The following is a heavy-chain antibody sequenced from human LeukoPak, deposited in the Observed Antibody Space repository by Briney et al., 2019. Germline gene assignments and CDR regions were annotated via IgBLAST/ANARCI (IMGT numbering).Heavy chain of an antibody. J-gene: IGHJ4*02. V-gene: IGHV3-7*04. CDR2: IKPDGNDK. CDR1: GFTFSNHW. D-gene: IGHD1-7*01. Sequence: GGSLRLSCAASGFTFSNHWMIWVRQAPGKGLEWVASIKPDGNDKYYVDSVKGRFTIPRDNAKNSLYLQLNSLRAEDTAVYFCARGNWNYPGYWGQGTLVTVSS. CDR3: ARGNWNYPGY.